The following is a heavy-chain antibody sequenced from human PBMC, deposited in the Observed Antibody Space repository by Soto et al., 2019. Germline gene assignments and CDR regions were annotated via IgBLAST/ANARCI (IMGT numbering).Heavy chain of an antibody. CDR3: ARDQGYCSSTSCYAGYFDY. J-gene: IGHJ4*02. V-gene: IGHV1-18*01. Sequence: ASVKVSCKASGYTFTSYGISWVRQAPGQGLEWMGWISAYNGNTNYAQKLQGRVTMTTDTSTSTAYMELRSLRSDDTAVYYCARDQGYCSSTSCYAGYFDYWGQGTLVNVSS. CDR2: ISAYNGNT. CDR1: GYTFTSYG. D-gene: IGHD2-2*01.